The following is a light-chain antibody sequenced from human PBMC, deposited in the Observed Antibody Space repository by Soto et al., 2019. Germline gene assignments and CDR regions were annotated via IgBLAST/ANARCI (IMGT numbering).Light chain of an antibody. CDR1: QPISSW. CDR3: QQYKSNLYT. Sequence: DIQMTQSPSTLSASVGDRDTITCRASQPISSWLAWYQQKPGKAPQLLIYDASGLENGVPSRFSGRGSGTEFTLTISGLQPDDFATYFCQQYKSNLYTFGQGTKLEIK. CDR2: DAS. J-gene: IGKJ2*01. V-gene: IGKV1-5*01.